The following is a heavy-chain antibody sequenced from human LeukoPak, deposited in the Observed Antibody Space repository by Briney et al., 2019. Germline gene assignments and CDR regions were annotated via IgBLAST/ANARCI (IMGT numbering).Heavy chain of an antibody. CDR3: ARVAINNWFDP. V-gene: IGHV4-59*01. D-gene: IGHD3-3*02. J-gene: IGHJ5*02. CDR1: GDSISSDY. Sequence: SETLSLTCTVSGDSISSDYWSWTRQPPGKGLEWIGYIYYSGSTNYNPSLKSRVTISVDTSKNHFSLKLSSVTAADTAVYYCARVAINNWFDPWGQGTLVTVSS. CDR2: IYYSGST.